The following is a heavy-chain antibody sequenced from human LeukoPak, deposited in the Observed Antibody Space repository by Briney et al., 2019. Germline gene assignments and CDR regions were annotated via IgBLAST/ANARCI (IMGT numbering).Heavy chain of an antibody. CDR1: GYTFTSYY. D-gene: IGHD5-24*01. CDR3: ARVKGRDSYNSLDAFDI. CDR2: INPNSGGT. Sequence: ASVKVSCKASGYTFTSYYMHWVRQAPGQGLEWMGWINPNSGGTNYAQKFQGRVTMTRDTSISTAYMELSRLRSDDTAVYYCARVKGRDSYNSLDAFDIWGQGTMVTVSS. V-gene: IGHV1-2*02. J-gene: IGHJ3*02.